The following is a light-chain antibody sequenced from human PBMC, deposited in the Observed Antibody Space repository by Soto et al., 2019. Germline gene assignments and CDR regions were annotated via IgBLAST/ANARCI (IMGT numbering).Light chain of an antibody. CDR1: QSIGRRY. CDR2: DTS. Sequence: EIVLTQSPGTLSLSPGERATLSCRASQSIGRRYLAWYQQKPGQGPMLLIYDTSERASDIPDRFSGSGSGTDFTLTISRLVPADFAVYYCQYQGTFGGGTKVEIK. J-gene: IGKJ4*01. V-gene: IGKV3-20*01. CDR3: QYQGT.